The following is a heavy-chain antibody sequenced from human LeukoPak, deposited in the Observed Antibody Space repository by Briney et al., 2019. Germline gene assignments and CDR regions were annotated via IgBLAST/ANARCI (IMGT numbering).Heavy chain of an antibody. CDR3: ARDWKTNSFDY. Sequence: GGSLTLSCAASEFTFTSYGMHWVRQAPGKGLEWVAFIYYDGSNIYYADYVKGRFTISRDISKNTLYLQMDSLRAEDTAIYYCARDWKTNSFDYWGQGTLVTVSS. V-gene: IGHV3-33*01. CDR2: IYYDGSNI. J-gene: IGHJ4*02. D-gene: IGHD1-1*01. CDR1: EFTFTSYG.